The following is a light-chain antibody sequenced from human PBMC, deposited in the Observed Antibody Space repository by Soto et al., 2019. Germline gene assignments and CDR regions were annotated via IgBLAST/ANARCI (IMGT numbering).Light chain of an antibody. CDR1: NIGSNS. CDR3: HLWDIRSDHVV. Sequence: SYELTQPPSVSVAPGQTARLTCGGTNIGSNSVHWYRQKPGQPPVLVVYDDTDRPSGIPERFSGSNSGNTATLTISGVEGGDEADYYCHLWDIRSDHVVFGGGTKLTVL. CDR2: DDT. V-gene: IGLV3-21*02. J-gene: IGLJ2*01.